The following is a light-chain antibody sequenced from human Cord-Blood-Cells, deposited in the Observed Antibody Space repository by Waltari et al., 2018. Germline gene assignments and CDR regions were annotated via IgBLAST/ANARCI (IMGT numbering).Light chain of an antibody. J-gene: IGKJ1*01. CDR3: QQYNSYSWT. CDR1: QSISSW. Sequence: DIQMTQSPSTLSASVGDRVTITCRASQSISSWLAWYQQKPGKAAKLLIYKASSLESGVPSRFIGSGSGTEFTLTISSLQPDDVATYYCQQYNSYSWTFGQETKVEIK. V-gene: IGKV1-5*03. CDR2: KAS.